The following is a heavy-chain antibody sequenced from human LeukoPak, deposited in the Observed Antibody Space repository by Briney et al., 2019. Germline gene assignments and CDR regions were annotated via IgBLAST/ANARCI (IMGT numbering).Heavy chain of an antibody. J-gene: IGHJ4*02. D-gene: IGHD3-9*01. V-gene: IGHV4-59*01. CDR3: ARGIGLRYFDWTFGY. Sequence: SETLSLTCTVSGDSISSYYWSWIRQPPGRGLEWIGYIFYSGSTNYNPSLKSRVTISVDTSKSQFSLKLSSVTAADTAIYYCARGIGLRYFDWTFGYWGQGTLVTVSS. CDR1: GDSISSYY. CDR2: IFYSGST.